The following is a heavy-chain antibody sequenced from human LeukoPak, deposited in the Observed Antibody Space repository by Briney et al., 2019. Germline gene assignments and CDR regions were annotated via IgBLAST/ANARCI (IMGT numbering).Heavy chain of an antibody. Sequence: GGSLRLSCTASGFTFGDYAMHWVRQAPGKGLEYVSAISSNGGSTYYANSVKGRFTISRDNSKNTLYLQMGSLRAEDMAVYYCARGPSGSYYVIDQWGQGALVTVSS. CDR2: ISSNGGST. J-gene: IGHJ4*02. CDR1: GFTFGDYA. D-gene: IGHD1-26*01. CDR3: ARGPSGSYYVIDQ. V-gene: IGHV3-64*01.